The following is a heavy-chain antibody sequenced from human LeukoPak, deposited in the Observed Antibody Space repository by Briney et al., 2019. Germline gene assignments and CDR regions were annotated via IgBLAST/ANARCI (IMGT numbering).Heavy chain of an antibody. CDR2: IYPGDSDT. Sequence: GESLKISCKGSGYSFTSYWIGRVRQMPGKGLEGMGIIYPGDSDTRYSPSFQGQVTISADKSISTAYLQWSSLKASDTAMYYCARLIGSDGYNGVFDYWGQGTLVTVSS. D-gene: IGHD5-24*01. CDR3: ARLIGSDGYNGVFDY. V-gene: IGHV5-51*01. J-gene: IGHJ4*02. CDR1: GYSFTSYW.